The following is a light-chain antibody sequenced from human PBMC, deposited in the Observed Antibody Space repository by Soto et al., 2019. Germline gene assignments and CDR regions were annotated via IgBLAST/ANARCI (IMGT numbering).Light chain of an antibody. CDR2: GNI. Sequence: QSVLTQPPSVSGAPGQRVTLSCTGSSSNIGAGYDVQWYRQVPGTAPKLLIFGNINRPSGVPDRFSGSKSGTSASLAIAGLQAEDEADFYCQSYDTSLSGWVFGGGTKLTVL. J-gene: IGLJ3*02. CDR1: SSNIGAGYD. CDR3: QSYDTSLSGWV. V-gene: IGLV1-40*01.